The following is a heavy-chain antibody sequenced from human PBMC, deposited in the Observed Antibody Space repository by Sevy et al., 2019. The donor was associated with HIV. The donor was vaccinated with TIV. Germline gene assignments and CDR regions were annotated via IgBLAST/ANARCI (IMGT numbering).Heavy chain of an antibody. CDR2: ISYDGSNK. J-gene: IGHJ4*02. CDR3: ASSPLGVVIFFAY. D-gene: IGHD3-10*01. Sequence: GGSLRLSCAASGFTFTTYNMHWVRQTPGKGLEWVAVISYDGSNKFYADSVKGRFTISRDNSKNTLDLQMNSLSSEDTAIYYCASSPLGVVIFFAYWGQGTLVTVSS. V-gene: IGHV3-30*04. CDR1: GFTFTTYN.